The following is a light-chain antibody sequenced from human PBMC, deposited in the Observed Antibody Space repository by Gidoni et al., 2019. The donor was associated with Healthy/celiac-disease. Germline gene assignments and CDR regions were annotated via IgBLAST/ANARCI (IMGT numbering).Light chain of an antibody. Sequence: SYELTQPPSVSVSPGQTASITCSGDKLGDKYACWYQQKPGQSPVLVIYQDSKRPSGIPERFSGSNSGNTATLTISGTQPMDEADYYCQAWDSTLFVFGTGTKVT. CDR3: QAWDSTLFV. J-gene: IGLJ1*01. CDR2: QDS. CDR1: KLGDKY. V-gene: IGLV3-1*01.